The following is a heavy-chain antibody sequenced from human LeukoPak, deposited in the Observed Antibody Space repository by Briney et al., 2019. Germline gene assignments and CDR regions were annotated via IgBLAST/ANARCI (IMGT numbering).Heavy chain of an antibody. CDR2: ISATGDRT. D-gene: IGHD7-27*01. Sequence: PGGSLRLSCAASGFTFSSYAMTWVRQAPEKGLEWVSYISATGDRTYYTDSVKGRFTISRDNSKNTLYLQMNSLRAEDTAVYYCARVGNWAHQGAFDIWGQGTMVTVSS. CDR1: GFTFSSYA. CDR3: ARVGNWAHQGAFDI. J-gene: IGHJ3*02. V-gene: IGHV3-23*01.